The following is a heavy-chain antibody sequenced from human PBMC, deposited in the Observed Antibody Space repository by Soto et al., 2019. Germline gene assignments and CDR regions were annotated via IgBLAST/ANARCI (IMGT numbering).Heavy chain of an antibody. CDR2: TYYSAST. J-gene: IGHJ6*02. CDR1: GGSISSCGYY. V-gene: IGHV4-31*03. CDR3: ARDSPMVRGVISPGMDV. Sequence: QVQLQESGPGLVKPSQTLSLTCTVSGGSISSCGYYWSWIRQHPGKDLKWIGYTYYSASTYYNPSPHSRVTIAVDKSKNQFSLKLSSLPAADTAVYYCARDSPMVRGVISPGMDVWGQGTTVTVSS. D-gene: IGHD3-10*01.